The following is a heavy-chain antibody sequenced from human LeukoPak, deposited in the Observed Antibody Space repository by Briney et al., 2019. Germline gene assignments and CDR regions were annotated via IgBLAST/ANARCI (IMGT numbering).Heavy chain of an antibody. CDR2: IYHSGST. D-gene: IGHD3-3*01. Sequence: SETLSLTCAVSGYSISSGYYWGWIQQPPGKGLEWIGSIYHSGSTYYNPSLKSRVTISVDTSKNQFSLKLSSVTAADTAVYYCARGLDFWSGYPSNWFDPWGQGTLVTVSS. CDR1: GYSISSGYY. CDR3: ARGLDFWSGYPSNWFDP. J-gene: IGHJ5*02. V-gene: IGHV4-38-2*01.